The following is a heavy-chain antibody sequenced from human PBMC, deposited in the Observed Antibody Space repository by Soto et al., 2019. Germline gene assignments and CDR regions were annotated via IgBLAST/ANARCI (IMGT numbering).Heavy chain of an antibody. CDR1: GFTLSNDW. J-gene: IGHJ4*02. CDR2: INQDGRET. D-gene: IGHD6-13*01. V-gene: IGHV3-7*04. Sequence: EVQLVESGGGLVQPGGSLRLSCAASGFTLSNDWMTWVRQAPGKGLEWVANINQDGRETSYVDSVRGRFTISRDNAKNSLYLHMNSLRDEDTTVYFCSRGGLTSSWYWRIWGQGTLVTVSS. CDR3: SRGGLTSSWYWRI.